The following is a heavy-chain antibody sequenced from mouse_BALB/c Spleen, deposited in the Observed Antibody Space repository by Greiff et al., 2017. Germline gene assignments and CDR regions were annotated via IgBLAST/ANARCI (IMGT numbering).Heavy chain of an antibody. D-gene: IGHD1-1*01. CDR2: ISSGGSYT. J-gene: IGHJ2*01. CDR3: ARHDGSSYYFDY. CDR1: GFTFSSYG. Sequence: EVQVVESGGDLVKPGGSLKLSCAASGFTFSSYGMSWVRQTPDKRLEWVATISSGGSYTYYPDSVKGRFTISRDNAKNTLYLQMSSLKSEDTAMYYCARHDGSSYYFDYWGQGTTLTVSS. V-gene: IGHV5-6*01.